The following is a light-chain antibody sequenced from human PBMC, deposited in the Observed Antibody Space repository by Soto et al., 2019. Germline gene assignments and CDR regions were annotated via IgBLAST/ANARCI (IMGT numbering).Light chain of an antibody. CDR1: QSVSSN. Sequence: EIVLTQSPGTLSLSPGERATLSCRASQSVSSNFLAWYQQKPGQAPRLLIYDASNRATGIPSRFSGSGSGTDFTLTISSLEPEDFAVYYCQQRSNWPPWTFGQGTKVDI. CDR3: QQRSNWPPWT. J-gene: IGKJ1*01. CDR2: DAS. V-gene: IGKV3-11*01.